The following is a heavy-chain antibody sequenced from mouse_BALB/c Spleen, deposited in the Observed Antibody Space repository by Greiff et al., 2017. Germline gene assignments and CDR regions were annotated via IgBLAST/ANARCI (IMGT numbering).Heavy chain of an antibody. V-gene: IGHV1-63*02. Sequence: QVQLKDSGAELVRPGSSVKMSCKAAGYTFTNYWIGWVKQRPGHCLEWIGDIYPGGGYTNYNEKFKGKDTLTADTSSSTAYMQLSSLTSEDSAIYYCASYRYDDYCDYGGEGTTRTVAA. CDR1: GYTFTNYW. D-gene: IGHD2-14*01. CDR2: IYPGGGYT. CDR3: ASYRYDDYCDY. J-gene: IGHJ2*01.